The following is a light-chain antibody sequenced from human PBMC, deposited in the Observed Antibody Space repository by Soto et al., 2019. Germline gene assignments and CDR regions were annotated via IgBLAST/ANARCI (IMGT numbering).Light chain of an antibody. CDR2: DAS. CDR1: ESISGW. Sequence: DIEMTQSPSTLSASIGDGVTITCPPSESISGWLAWYQQQPGTAPKLLIYDASNLESGVPSRFSGSGSGTEFTLAISSLQPDDFATYYCQQYNNYPRTFGQGTKVDNK. J-gene: IGKJ1*01. CDR3: QQYNNYPRT. V-gene: IGKV1-5*01.